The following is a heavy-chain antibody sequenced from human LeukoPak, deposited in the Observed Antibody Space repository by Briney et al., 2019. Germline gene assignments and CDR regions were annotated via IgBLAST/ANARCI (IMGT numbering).Heavy chain of an antibody. CDR2: ISSSSSYI. J-gene: IGHJ3*02. Sequence: GGSLRLSCAASGFTFSSYAMSWVRQAPGKGLEWVSSISSSSSYIYYADSVKGRFTISRDNAKNTLYLQTNSLRADDTAVYYCARGQGHGFDIWGQGTMVTVSS. CDR1: GFTFSSYA. V-gene: IGHV3-21*01. CDR3: ARGQGHGFDI.